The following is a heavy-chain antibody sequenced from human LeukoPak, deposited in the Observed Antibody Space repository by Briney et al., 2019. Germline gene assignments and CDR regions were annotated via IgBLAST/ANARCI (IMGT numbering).Heavy chain of an antibody. CDR1: GGTFSSYA. CDR3: ATGPWSMVRGVQLDY. V-gene: IGHV1-69*04. CDR2: IIPILGIA. D-gene: IGHD3-10*01. J-gene: IGHJ4*02. Sequence: EASVKVSCKASGGTFSSYAISWVRQAPGQGLEWMGRIIPILGIANYAQKFQGRVTITANKSTSTAYMELSSLRSEDTAVYYCATGPWSMVRGVQLDYWGQGTLVTVSS.